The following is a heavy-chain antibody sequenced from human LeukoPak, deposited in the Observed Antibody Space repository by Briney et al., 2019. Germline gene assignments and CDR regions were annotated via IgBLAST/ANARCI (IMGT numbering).Heavy chain of an antibody. Sequence: GGSLRLSCAASGFTFSTYAMSWVRQAPGKGLEWVSAISGSGGSTYYADSVKGRFTISRDNSKNTLYLQMNSLRAEDTAVYYCAQEGSASGWYLDDPWGQGTLVTVSS. J-gene: IGHJ5*02. CDR1: GFTFSTYA. V-gene: IGHV3-23*01. D-gene: IGHD6-19*01. CDR3: AQEGSASGWYLDDP. CDR2: ISGSGGST.